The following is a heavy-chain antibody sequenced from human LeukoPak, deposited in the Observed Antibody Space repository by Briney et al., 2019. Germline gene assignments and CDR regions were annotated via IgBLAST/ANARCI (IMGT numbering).Heavy chain of an antibody. CDR2: MYHSGST. V-gene: IGHV4-38-2*02. Sequence: PSETLSLTCTVSGGSISSYYWGWIRQPPGKGLEWIGSMYHSGSTYYNPSLKSRVTISVDTSKNQFSLKLSSVTAADTAVYYCARRAAGAAYYFDYWGQGTLVTVSS. CDR1: GGSISSYY. D-gene: IGHD6-13*01. CDR3: ARRAAGAAYYFDY. J-gene: IGHJ4*02.